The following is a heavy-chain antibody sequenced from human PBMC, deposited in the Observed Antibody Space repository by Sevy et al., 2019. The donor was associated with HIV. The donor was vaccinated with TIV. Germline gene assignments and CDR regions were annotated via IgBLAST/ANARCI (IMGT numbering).Heavy chain of an antibody. D-gene: IGHD4-17*01. V-gene: IGHV3-33*01. CDR3: ARGRDYGNFDY. CDR1: AFNFSIYG. J-gene: IGHJ4*02. CDR2: IWYDGSNK. Sequence: GGSLRLSYAASAFNFSIYGMHWVRQAPDKGLEWVALIWYDGSNKYYADSVKGRFTISRDNSKSTLYLQMNSLRAEDTAVYYCARGRDYGNFDYWGQGTLVTVSS.